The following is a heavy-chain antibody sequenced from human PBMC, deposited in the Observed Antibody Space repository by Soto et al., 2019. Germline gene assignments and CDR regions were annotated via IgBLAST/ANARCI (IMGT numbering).Heavy chain of an antibody. J-gene: IGHJ4*02. Sequence: QVQLQESGPGLVKPSQTLSLTCTVSGGSISSGGYYWSWIRQHPGKGLEWIGYIYYSGSTYYNPSLKVRVTISVDTSKNQFSLKLSSVTAADTAVYYCARVEATYSSSWYRSYYFDYWGQGTLVTVSS. D-gene: IGHD6-13*01. CDR2: IYYSGST. V-gene: IGHV4-31*03. CDR1: GGSISSGGYY. CDR3: ARVEATYSSSWYRSYYFDY.